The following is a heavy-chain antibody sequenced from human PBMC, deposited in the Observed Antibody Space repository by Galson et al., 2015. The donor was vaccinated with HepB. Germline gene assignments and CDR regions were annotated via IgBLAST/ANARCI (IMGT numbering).Heavy chain of an antibody. CDR1: GFTFSSYA. V-gene: IGHV3-23*01. D-gene: IGHD3-9*01. Sequence: SLRLSCAASGFTFSSYAMSWVRQAPGKGLEWISAITGSGGNTYYADSVKGRFTISRDNSKNTLYLQMSSLRAEDTAIYYCAKAYDILSGYHILFDYWGQGTLVTVSS. CDR3: AKAYDILSGYHILFDY. J-gene: IGHJ4*02. CDR2: ITGSGGNT.